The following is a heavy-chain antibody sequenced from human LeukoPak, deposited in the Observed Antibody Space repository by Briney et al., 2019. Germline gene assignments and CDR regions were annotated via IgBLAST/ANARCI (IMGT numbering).Heavy chain of an antibody. CDR2: IYTTGTT. CDR3: VRDRYGGIIDY. CDR1: GGSISTYN. Sequence: PSETLSLTCTDPGGSISTYNWSWIRQPAGKGLEWIGRIYTTGTTHYNPSPKSRLTMSVDTTKNPPSLMQRSVTAPDTAVYYSVRDRYGGIIDYWGQGTLVTVSS. V-gene: IGHV4-4*07. D-gene: IGHD1-1*01. J-gene: IGHJ4*02.